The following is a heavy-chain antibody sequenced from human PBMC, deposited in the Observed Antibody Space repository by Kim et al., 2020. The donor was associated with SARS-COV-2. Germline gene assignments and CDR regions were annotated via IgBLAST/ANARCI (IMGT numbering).Heavy chain of an antibody. J-gene: IGHJ4*02. CDR2: INHSGST. D-gene: IGHD4-17*01. V-gene: IGHV4-34*01. CDR1: GGSFSGYY. CDR3: ARRGIHGDWGY. Sequence: SETLSLTCAVYGGSFSGYYWSWIRQPPGKGLEWIGEINHSGSTNYNPSLKSRVTISVDTSKNQFSLKLSSVTAADTAVYYCARRGIHGDWGYWGQGTLVT.